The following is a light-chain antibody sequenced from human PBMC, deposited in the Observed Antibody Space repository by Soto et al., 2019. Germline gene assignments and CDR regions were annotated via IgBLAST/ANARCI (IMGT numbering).Light chain of an antibody. CDR2: AAS. Sequence: DIRLTQSPSFLSASVGDRVTITCRASQVISNYFACYQQKSGKDPKLLSYAASTLQNGVPSRFSSSGSGTEFTLTISSLQPEDFATYYCQQLNSYVTFGQGTRLEVK. J-gene: IGKJ5*01. CDR3: QQLNSYVT. V-gene: IGKV1-9*01. CDR1: QVISNY.